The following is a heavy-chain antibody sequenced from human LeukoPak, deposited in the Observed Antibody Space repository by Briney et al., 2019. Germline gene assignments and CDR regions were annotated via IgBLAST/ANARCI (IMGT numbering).Heavy chain of an antibody. CDR2: INHSGST. Sequence: SETLSLTCTVSGGSISSSSYYWSWIRQPPGKGLEWIGEINHSGSTNYNPSLKSRVTISVDTSKNQFSLKLSSVTAADTAVYYCARGRRGCSSTSCYQGPFGYWGQGTLVTVSS. CDR3: ARGRRGCSSTSCYQGPFGY. D-gene: IGHD2-2*01. J-gene: IGHJ4*02. CDR1: GGSISSSSYY. V-gene: IGHV4-39*07.